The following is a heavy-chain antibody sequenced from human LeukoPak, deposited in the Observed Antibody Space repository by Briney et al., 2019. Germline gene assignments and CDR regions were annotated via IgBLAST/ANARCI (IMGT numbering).Heavy chain of an antibody. J-gene: IGHJ3*02. CDR3: ARDPPWELLYSRAFDI. Sequence: GASVKVSCKASVYTFTSYYMHWVRQAPGQGREWMGIINPSGGSTSYAQKFQGRVTMTRATSTSTVYMELSSLRSEDAAVYYCARDPPWELLYSRAFDIWGQGTMVTVSS. D-gene: IGHD1-26*01. CDR2: INPSGGST. CDR1: VYTFTSYY. V-gene: IGHV1-46*03.